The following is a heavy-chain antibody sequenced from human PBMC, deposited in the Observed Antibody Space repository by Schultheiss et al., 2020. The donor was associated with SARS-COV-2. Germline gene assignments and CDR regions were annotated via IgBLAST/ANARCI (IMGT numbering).Heavy chain of an antibody. D-gene: IGHD6-6*01. J-gene: IGHJ6*02. CDR1: GFTVSSNY. CDR3: ARGQGGSSSPWYYYYGMDV. CDR2: IYSGGST. Sequence: GGSLRLSCAASGFTVSSNYMSWVRQAPGKGLEWGSVIYSGGSTYYADSVKGRFTISRDNSKNTLYLQMNSLRAEDTAVYYCARGQGGSSSPWYYYYGMDVWGQGTTVTVSS. V-gene: IGHV3-66*01.